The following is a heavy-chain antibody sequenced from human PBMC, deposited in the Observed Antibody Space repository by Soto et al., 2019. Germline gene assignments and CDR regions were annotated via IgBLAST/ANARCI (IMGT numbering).Heavy chain of an antibody. Sequence: PSETLSLTCSVSGDSVSSYYWTWIRQSPGKGLEWIGYIYNSGSSNYNPSLKSRVTISADTSKNQFSLRLSSVTAADTAVYYCARDSHFYDSSGFFLWGQGTVVTVSS. CDR2: IYNSGSS. D-gene: IGHD3-22*01. J-gene: IGHJ4*02. V-gene: IGHV4-59*02. CDR1: GDSVSSYY. CDR3: ARDSHFYDSSGFFL.